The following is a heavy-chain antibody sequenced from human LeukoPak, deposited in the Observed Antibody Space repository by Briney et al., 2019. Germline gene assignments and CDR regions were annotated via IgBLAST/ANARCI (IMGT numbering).Heavy chain of an antibody. CDR3: AREGSDTYGHDNYFGY. CDR1: GYSVSSNNAA. Sequence: SQTLSLTCVISGYSVSSNNAAWSWIRQSPSRGLEWLGRTYYRSRWYKDYAVSVKSRITINPDTSKNQFSLQLNSVTPEDTAVYYCAREGSDTYGHDNYFGYWGQGNLVTVSS. V-gene: IGHV6-1*01. J-gene: IGHJ4*02. D-gene: IGHD5-18*01. CDR2: TYYRSRWYK.